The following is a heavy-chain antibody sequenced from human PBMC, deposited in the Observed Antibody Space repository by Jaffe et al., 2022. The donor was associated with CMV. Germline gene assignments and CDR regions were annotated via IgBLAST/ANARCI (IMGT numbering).Heavy chain of an antibody. CDR1: GFTFSDHY. Sequence: EVQLVESGGGLVQPGGSLRLSCAGSGFTFSDHYMDWVRQAPGKGLEWVGRTTNKPNSYTTYYAASVKGRFTISRDDSTNSLYLQMNSLRAEDTAVYYCARARLGDGYNLDWGQGTLVTVSS. D-gene: IGHD5-12*01. CDR3: ARARLGDGYNLD. V-gene: IGHV3-72*01. CDR2: TTNKPNSYTT. J-gene: IGHJ4*02.